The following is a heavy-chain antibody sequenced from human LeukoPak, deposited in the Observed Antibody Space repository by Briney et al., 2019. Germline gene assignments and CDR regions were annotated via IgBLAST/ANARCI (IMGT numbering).Heavy chain of an antibody. J-gene: IGHJ6*02. CDR2: IYSGGGA. CDR1: GLDVSTNY. V-gene: IGHV3-66*01. D-gene: IGHD3-10*01. CDR3: ARDELGVSGSGVYYYYGMDV. Sequence: GGSLRLSCAASGLDVSTNYMSWVRQAPGKGLEWVSVIYSGGGAFYADSVKGRFTISRDNSKNTLYLQMNSLRAEDTAVYYCARDELGVSGSGVYYYYGMDVWGQGTTVTVSS.